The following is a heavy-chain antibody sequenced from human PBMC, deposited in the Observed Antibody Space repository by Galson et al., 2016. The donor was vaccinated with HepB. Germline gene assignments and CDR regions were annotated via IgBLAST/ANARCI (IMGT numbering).Heavy chain of an antibody. D-gene: IGHD1-14*01. J-gene: IGHJ3*02. V-gene: IGHV3-30*18. CDR1: GFTFRSFA. CDR3: LKRRKYKGDDTLDI. CDR2: ISYDGDVK. Sequence: SLRLSCAASGFTFRSFAMHWVRQAPGKGLQWLAVISYDGDVKHYADFAKGQFTISRDNSKNTLFLQMNSLRVEDTAVYFCLKRRKYKGDDTLDIWGQGTMVTVSP.